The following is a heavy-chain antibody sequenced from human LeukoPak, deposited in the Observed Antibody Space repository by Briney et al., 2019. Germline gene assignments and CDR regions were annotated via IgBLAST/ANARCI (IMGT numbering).Heavy chain of an antibody. D-gene: IGHD3-10*01. J-gene: IGHJ3*02. CDR3: AKASNYYGSRGAAFDI. CDR2: ISWNSGSI. CDR1: GFTFDDYT. V-gene: IGHV3-9*03. Sequence: GGSLRLSCAASGFTFDDYTIHWVRQAPGKGLEWVSGISWNSGSIGYADSVKGRFTISRDNAKNSLYLQMNSLRAEDMALYYCAKASNYYGSRGAAFDIWGQGTMVTVSS.